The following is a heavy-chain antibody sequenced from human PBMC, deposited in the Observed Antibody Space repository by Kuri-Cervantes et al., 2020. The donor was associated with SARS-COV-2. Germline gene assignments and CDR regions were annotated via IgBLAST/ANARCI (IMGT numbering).Heavy chain of an antibody. Sequence: SLKSSCEASGFTFDNYAMHWVLQVPGKGMEWVSGSSWNSGTIGDGDAVKGRFTISRDNAKNSLYLQMNSLRAEDTAVYYCARDDYDFWSGLPYYMDVWGKGTTVTVSS. CDR1: GFTFDNYA. CDR3: ARDDYDFWSGLPYYMDV. CDR2: SSWNSGTI. V-gene: IGHV3-9*01. J-gene: IGHJ6*03. D-gene: IGHD3-3*01.